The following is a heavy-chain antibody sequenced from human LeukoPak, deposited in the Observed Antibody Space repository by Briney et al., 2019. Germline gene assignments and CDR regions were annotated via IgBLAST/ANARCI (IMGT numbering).Heavy chain of an antibody. Sequence: GGSLRLSCAASGFTFSSYAMHWVRQAPGKGLEWVAVISYDGSNKYYADSVKGRFTISRDNSKNTLYLQMNSLRAEDTAVYYCARVGLSSGWYVRYFDYWGQGTLVTVSS. D-gene: IGHD6-19*01. V-gene: IGHV3-30-3*01. CDR3: ARVGLSSGWYVRYFDY. CDR1: GFTFSSYA. CDR2: ISYDGSNK. J-gene: IGHJ4*02.